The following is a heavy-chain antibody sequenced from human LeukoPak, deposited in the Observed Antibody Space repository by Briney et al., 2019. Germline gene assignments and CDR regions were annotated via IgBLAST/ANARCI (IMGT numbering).Heavy chain of an antibody. D-gene: IGHD3-22*01. CDR2: INRSGST. CDR1: GGSFSGYY. J-gene: IGHJ4*02. Sequence: SESLSLTCAVSGGSFSGYYWSWIRQPPGKGLEWIGEINRSGSTNYNPSLKSRVTMSVDTSKNHFSLKLSSVTAADTAVYYCARGDYYDASGYQPPFNYWGQGTLVTVSS. V-gene: IGHV4-34*01. CDR3: ARGDYYDASGYQPPFNY.